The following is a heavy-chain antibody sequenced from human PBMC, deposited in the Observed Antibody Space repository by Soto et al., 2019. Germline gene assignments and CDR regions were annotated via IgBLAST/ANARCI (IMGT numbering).Heavy chain of an antibody. Sequence: ASVKVSCKASGYTFTTHDMHWVRQAPGQRLEWMGWINVGNGNTKYSQEFQGRVTITRDTSASTSYMELSSLTSEDTAVYYCARDGYGDYFKYYYYYMDVWGKGTTVTVSS. J-gene: IGHJ6*03. CDR2: INVGNGNT. CDR3: ARDGYGDYFKYYYYYMDV. D-gene: IGHD4-17*01. V-gene: IGHV1-3*01. CDR1: GYTFTTHD.